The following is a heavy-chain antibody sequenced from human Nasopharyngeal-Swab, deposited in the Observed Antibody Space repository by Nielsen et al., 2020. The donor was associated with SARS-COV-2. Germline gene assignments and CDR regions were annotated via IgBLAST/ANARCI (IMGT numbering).Heavy chain of an antibody. J-gene: IGHJ2*01. CDR2: INAGNGNT. Sequence: ASVKVSCKASGYTFTSYAMHWVRQAPGQRLEWMGWINAGNGNTKYSQKFQGRVTITRDTSASTAYMELSSLRSEGTAVYYCARYSSTNWYFDLWGRGTLVTVSS. CDR1: GYTFTSYA. D-gene: IGHD6-13*01. V-gene: IGHV1-3*01. CDR3: ARYSSTNWYFDL.